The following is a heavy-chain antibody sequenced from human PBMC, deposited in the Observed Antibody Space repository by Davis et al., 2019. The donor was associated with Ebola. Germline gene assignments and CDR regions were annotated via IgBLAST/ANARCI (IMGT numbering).Heavy chain of an antibody. Sequence: PGGSLRLSCAASGFSFSNYAMNWVRQAPGKGLEWVSSIRGSAGVTYYADSVKGRFTISRDNSKNTLFLQMNGLRAEDTAVYYCTKAGVTGLYYYYMDVWGTGTAVTVSS. V-gene: IGHV3-23*01. CDR3: TKAGVTGLYYYYMDV. J-gene: IGHJ6*03. CDR1: GFSFSNYA. D-gene: IGHD3-16*01. CDR2: IRGSAGVT.